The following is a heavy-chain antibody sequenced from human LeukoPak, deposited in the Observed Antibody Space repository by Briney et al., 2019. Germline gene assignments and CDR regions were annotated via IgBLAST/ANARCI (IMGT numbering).Heavy chain of an antibody. Sequence: GGSLRLSCAASGFTFDDYVMHWVRQAPGKGLEWVSGISWNSGSIGYADSVKGRFTISRDNAKNSLYLQMNSLRAEDTALYYCAKEKLLLVRGVSYGMDVWGQGTTVTVSS. D-gene: IGHD3-10*01. CDR2: ISWNSGSI. CDR3: AKEKLLLVRGVSYGMDV. V-gene: IGHV3-9*01. CDR1: GFTFDDYV. J-gene: IGHJ6*02.